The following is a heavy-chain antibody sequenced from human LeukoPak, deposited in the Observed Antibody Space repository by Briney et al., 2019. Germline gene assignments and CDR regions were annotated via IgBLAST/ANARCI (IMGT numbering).Heavy chain of an antibody. CDR1: GGSISSYY. CDR2: IYYSGST. V-gene: IGHV4-59*01. D-gene: IGHD3-10*01. Sequence: SETLSLTCTVSGGSISSYYWSWIRQPPGKGLDWIGYIYYSGSTNYNPSLKSRVTISVDTSKNQFSLKLSSVTAADTAVYYCARHYGSGTYPLDYWGQGTLVTVSS. CDR3: ARHYGSGTYPLDY. J-gene: IGHJ4*02.